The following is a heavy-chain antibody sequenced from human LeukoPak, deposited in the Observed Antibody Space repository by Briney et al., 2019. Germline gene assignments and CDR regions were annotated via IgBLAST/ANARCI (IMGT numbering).Heavy chain of an antibody. D-gene: IGHD3-9*01. CDR1: GGTFSSYA. CDR3: ARVLRYPSYYMDV. V-gene: IGHV1-69*01. J-gene: IGHJ6*03. CDR2: TIPIFGTA. Sequence: GASVKVSCKASGGTFSSYAISWVRQAPGQGLEWMGGTIPIFGTANYAQKFQGRVTITADESTSTAYMELSNLRSEDTAVYYCARVLRYPSYYMDVWGKGTTVTTSS.